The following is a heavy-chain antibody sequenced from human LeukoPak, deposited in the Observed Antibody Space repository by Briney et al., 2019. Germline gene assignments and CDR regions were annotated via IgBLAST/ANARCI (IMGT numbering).Heavy chain of an antibody. CDR2: MNPNSGNT. Sequence: ASVKVSCKASGGTFSRHAISWVRQATGQGLEWMGWMNPNSGNTGYAQKFQGRVTMTRNTSISTAYMELSSLRSEDTAVYYCARGPHWYFDLWGRGTLVTVSS. J-gene: IGHJ2*01. CDR1: GGTFSRHA. V-gene: IGHV1-8*01. CDR3: ARGPHWYFDL.